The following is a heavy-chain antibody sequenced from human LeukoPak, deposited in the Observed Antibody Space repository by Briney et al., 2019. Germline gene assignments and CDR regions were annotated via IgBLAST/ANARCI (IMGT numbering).Heavy chain of an antibody. Sequence: GGSLRLSCAASGFTFSSYSMNWVRQAPGKGLEWVSSISSSSSYIYYADSVKGRFTISRDNAKNSLYLQMNSLRAEDTAVYYCARGPPDGSGSYYPGDYWGQGTLVTVSS. J-gene: IGHJ4*02. V-gene: IGHV3-21*01. D-gene: IGHD3-10*01. CDR3: ARGPPDGSGSYYPGDY. CDR2: ISSSSSYI. CDR1: GFTFSSYS.